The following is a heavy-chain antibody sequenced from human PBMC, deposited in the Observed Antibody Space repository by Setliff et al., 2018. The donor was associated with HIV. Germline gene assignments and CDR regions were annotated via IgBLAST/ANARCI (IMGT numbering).Heavy chain of an antibody. J-gene: IGHJ4*02. D-gene: IGHD1-26*01. CDR3: ARNALGGYYDF. V-gene: IGHV1-3*04. CDR1: GYTFTAYA. Sequence: VASVKVSCKASGYTFTAYAIHWVRQAPGQSLEWMGSINTVNGNTAYSQTFQGRVTISRATSATTVYMELSSLRFEDTALYFCARNALGGYYDFWGRGTLVTVS. CDR2: INTVNGNT.